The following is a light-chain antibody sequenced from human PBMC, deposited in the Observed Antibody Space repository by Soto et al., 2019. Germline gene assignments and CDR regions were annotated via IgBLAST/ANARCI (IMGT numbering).Light chain of an antibody. CDR1: SSDVGGYDF. V-gene: IGLV2-8*01. J-gene: IGLJ3*02. Sequence: QSALTQPPSASGSPGQSVTISCTGTSSDVGGYDFVSWYQQYPGKAPKLVIYEVTKRPSGVPDRFSGSKSGNTASLTVSGLQAEDEADYYCSSYAGSNNFVVFGGGTKLTVL. CDR3: SSYAGSNNFVV. CDR2: EVT.